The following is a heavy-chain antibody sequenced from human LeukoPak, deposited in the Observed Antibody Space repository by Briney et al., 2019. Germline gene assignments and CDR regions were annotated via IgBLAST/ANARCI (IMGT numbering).Heavy chain of an antibody. CDR3: ARRQTQTAMVYYFDY. D-gene: IGHD5-18*01. Sequence: PSETLSLTCAVYGGSFSGYYWSWIRQPPGKGLEWIGEINHSGSTNYNPSLKSRVTISVDTSKNQFSLKLSSVTAADTAVYYCARRQTQTAMVYYFDYWGQGTLVTVSS. J-gene: IGHJ4*02. CDR1: GGSFSGYY. CDR2: INHSGST. V-gene: IGHV4-34*01.